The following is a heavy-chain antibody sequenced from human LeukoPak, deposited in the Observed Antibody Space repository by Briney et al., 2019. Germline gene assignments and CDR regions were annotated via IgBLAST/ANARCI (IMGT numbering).Heavy chain of an antibody. CDR2: IYYSGST. CDR3: ARLNSYFDY. Sequence: SETLSLTCTVSGGSISSSSYYWDWMRQPPGKGLEWIGSIYYSGSTYYNPSLKSRVTISVDTSKNQFSLKLSSVTAADTAVYYCARLNSYFDYWGQGTLVTVSS. V-gene: IGHV4-39*01. J-gene: IGHJ4*02. D-gene: IGHD2/OR15-2a*01. CDR1: GGSISSSSYY.